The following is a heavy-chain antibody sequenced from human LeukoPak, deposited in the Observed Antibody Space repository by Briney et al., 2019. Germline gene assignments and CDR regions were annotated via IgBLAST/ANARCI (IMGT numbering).Heavy chain of an antibody. CDR1: GGSISSYY. CDR3: ARHERSLRLRLGEFRP. Sequence: SETLSLTCTVSGGSISSYYWSWIRQPPGKGLEWIGYIYYSGSTNYNPSLKSRVTISVDTSNNQFSLKLSSVTAADTAVYYCARHERSLRLRLGEFRPWGQGTLVTVSS. D-gene: IGHD3-16*01. V-gene: IGHV4-59*08. J-gene: IGHJ5*02. CDR2: IYYSGST.